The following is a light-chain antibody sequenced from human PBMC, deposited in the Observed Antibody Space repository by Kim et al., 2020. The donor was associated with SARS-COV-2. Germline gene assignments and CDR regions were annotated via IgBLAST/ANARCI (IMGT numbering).Light chain of an antibody. V-gene: IGLV3-19*01. J-gene: IGLJ3*02. CDR1: SLRSYY. CDR2: GKN. Sequence: SSELTQDPAVSVALGQTVRITCQGDSLRSYYASWYQHKPGQAPVLVIYGKNNRPSGIPDRFSGSSSGNTASLTIPGAQAEDEADYYCNSRDSSGNHWVFGGGTQLTVL. CDR3: NSRDSSGNHWV.